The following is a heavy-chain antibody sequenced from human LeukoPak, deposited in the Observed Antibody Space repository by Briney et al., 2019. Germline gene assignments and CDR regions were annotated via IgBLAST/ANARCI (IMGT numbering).Heavy chain of an antibody. D-gene: IGHD3-9*01. CDR3: AKVAALYYDILTGYYYYYYYMDV. V-gene: IGHV3-23*01. J-gene: IGHJ6*03. CDR2: ISGSGGST. Sequence: SGGSLRLSCAASGFTFSSYAMSWVRQAPGKGLEWVSAISGSGGSTYYADSVKGRFTISRDNSKNTLYLQMNSLRAEDTAVYYCAKVAALYYDILTGYYYYYYYMDVWGKGTTVTVSS. CDR1: GFTFSSYA.